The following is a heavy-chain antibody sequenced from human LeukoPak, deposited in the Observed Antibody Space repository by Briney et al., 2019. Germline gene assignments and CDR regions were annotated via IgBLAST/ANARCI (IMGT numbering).Heavy chain of an antibody. CDR3: ARDPYYYDSSGYYGHDAFDI. CDR2: IYYSGST. Sequence: SQTLSLTCTVSGGSISSGGYYWSWIRQHPGKGLERIGYIYYSGSTYYNPSLKSRVTISVDTSKNQFSLKLSSVTAADTAVYYCARDPYYYDSSGYYGHDAFDIWGQGTMVTVSS. D-gene: IGHD3-22*01. CDR1: GGSISSGGYY. J-gene: IGHJ3*02. V-gene: IGHV4-31*03.